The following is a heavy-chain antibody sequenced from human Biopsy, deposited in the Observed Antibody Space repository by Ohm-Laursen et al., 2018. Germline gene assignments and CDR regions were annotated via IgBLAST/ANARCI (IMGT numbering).Heavy chain of an antibody. CDR3: ARGSNDFGGLYFPR. D-gene: IGHD4-23*01. Sequence: SETLSLTCTVSGGSFTGHYWSSIRQPPGKGLEWIGHISYTGYTSYNASLKSRVTISVDTSRNHFSLRLSSLTAADTAVYYCARGSNDFGGLYFPRWGQGTLLTVSS. V-gene: IGHV4-59*11. CDR2: ISYTGYT. J-gene: IGHJ4*02. CDR1: GGSFTGHY.